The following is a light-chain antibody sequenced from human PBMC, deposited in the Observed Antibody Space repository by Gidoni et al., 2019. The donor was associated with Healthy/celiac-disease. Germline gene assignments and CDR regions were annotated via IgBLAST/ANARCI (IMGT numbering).Light chain of an antibody. CDR3: QQSYSTPQT. V-gene: IGKV1-39*01. CDR2: AAS. CDR1: QSISSY. Sequence: DIQMTQSPSALSASVGDRLTITCRASQSISSYLNWYQQKPGKAPKLLIYAASSLQSGVPSRFSGSGSGTDFTLTISSLQPEDFATYYCQQSYSTPQTFXXXTKVEIK. J-gene: IGKJ1*01.